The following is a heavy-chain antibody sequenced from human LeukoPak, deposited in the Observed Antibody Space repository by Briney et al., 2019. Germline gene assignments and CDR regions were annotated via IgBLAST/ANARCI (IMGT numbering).Heavy chain of an antibody. CDR2: IYYSGST. V-gene: IGHV4-39*01. Sequence: SETLSLTCTVSGGSISSSSYYWGWIRQPPGKGLEWIGSIYYSGSTYYNPSLKSRVTISVDTSKNQFSLKLSSVTAADTAVYYCASQRLTTADYWGQGTLVTVSS. J-gene: IGHJ4*02. CDR1: GGSISSSSYY. D-gene: IGHD4-11*01. CDR3: ASQRLTTADY.